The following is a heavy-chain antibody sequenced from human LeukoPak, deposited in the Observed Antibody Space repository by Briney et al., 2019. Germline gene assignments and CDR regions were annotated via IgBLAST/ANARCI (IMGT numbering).Heavy chain of an antibody. CDR3: ARRLRTGGFDI. Sequence: GESLKISFMGSGYRFTTYWIDWVRQVPGKGLEWMGLIQPADSQNRYNPSFEGQVTLPDHKSINTAYLQWSSQRPSDTAIYYCARRLRTGGFDIWGQGTEVTVSS. CDR2: IQPADSQN. V-gene: IGHV5-51*01. CDR1: GYRFTTYW. D-gene: IGHD1-1*01. J-gene: IGHJ3*02.